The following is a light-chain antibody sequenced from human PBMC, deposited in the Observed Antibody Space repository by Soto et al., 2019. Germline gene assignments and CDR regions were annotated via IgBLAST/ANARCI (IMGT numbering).Light chain of an antibody. J-gene: IGKJ1*01. Sequence: EIVLTQSPGTLSLSPGERATLSCRASQSVSGSYLAWYQQKPGHTPSLVIYGTANRAPVIPDRSSGGGSGTDFTLTVNGLEPEDFAVYDCQQFGGTFGQGTKVEI. CDR2: GTA. V-gene: IGKV3-20*01. CDR3: QQFGGT. CDR1: QSVSGSY.